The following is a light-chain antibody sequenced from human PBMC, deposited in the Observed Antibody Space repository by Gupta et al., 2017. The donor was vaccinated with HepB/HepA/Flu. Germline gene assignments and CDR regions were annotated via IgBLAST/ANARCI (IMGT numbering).Light chain of an antibody. V-gene: IGLV2-11*01. J-gene: IGLJ3*02. CDR3: CSNDVKDVL. Sequence: SALTQPRSVSGFPGPSVTISCTGTSRDDDGYKSVSGYRQHPGKAPQLMIYDVAKRPAGVPVRFSGSKSGNAASLTITGLQAEDEADYYCCSNDVKDVLFGGGTKLTVL. CDR2: DVA. CDR1: SRDDDGYKS.